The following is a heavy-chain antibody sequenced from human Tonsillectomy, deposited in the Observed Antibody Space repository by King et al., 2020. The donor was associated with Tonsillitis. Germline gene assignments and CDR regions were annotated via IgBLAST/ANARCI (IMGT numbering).Heavy chain of an antibody. CDR1: GFTFSSYW. D-gene: IGHD3-16*02. V-gene: IGHV3-7*03. J-gene: IGHJ4*02. Sequence: VQLVESGGGLVQPGGSLRLSCAASGFTFSSYWMSWVRQAPGKGLEWVANIKQDGSEKYYVDFVKGRFTISRDNAKNSLYLQMNSLRAEDTAVYYCARLDWGSHRLEYFDYWGQGTLVTVSS. CDR3: ARLDWGSHRLEYFDY. CDR2: IKQDGSEK.